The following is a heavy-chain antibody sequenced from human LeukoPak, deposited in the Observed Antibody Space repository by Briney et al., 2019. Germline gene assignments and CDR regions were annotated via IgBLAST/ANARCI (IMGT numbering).Heavy chain of an antibody. CDR2: ISGSGDLT. J-gene: IGHJ4*02. D-gene: IGHD3-16*01. V-gene: IGHV3-23*01. CDR1: GFTFSNYA. CDR3: AKDLRFLRLGGGPD. Sequence: LGASLRLSCAASGFTFSNYAMSWVRQAPGKGLEWVSGISGSGDLTFYADSVKGRFTISRDNSKNTLYLQMNSLRAEDTAVYYCAKDLRFLRLGGGPDWGQGTLVTVSS.